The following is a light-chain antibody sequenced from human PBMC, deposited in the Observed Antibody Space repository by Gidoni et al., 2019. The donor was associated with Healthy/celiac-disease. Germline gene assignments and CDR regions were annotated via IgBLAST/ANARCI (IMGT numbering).Light chain of an antibody. V-gene: IGKV3-20*01. Sequence: DIVLTQSPGTLSLSPGERATLSCRASQSVSRSYLAWYQQKPGQAPRLLIYGASSRATGIPDRFSGSASGTDFTLTIIRLEPEDFAVYYCQQYGSSPPRYTFXXXTKLEIK. CDR1: QSVSRSY. CDR2: GAS. J-gene: IGKJ2*01. CDR3: QQYGSSPPRYT.